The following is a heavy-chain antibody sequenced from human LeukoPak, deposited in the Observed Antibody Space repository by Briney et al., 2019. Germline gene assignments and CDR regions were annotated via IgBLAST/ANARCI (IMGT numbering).Heavy chain of an antibody. J-gene: IGHJ2*01. CDR3: ARAPGFLWSAYYSL. V-gene: IGHV4-59*01. CDR2: IYYTGST. Sequence: PSETLSLTCTVSGGSISSYYWSWVRQPPGKGLEWIGYIYYTGSTTYNPSLKSPVTISVDTSKNQFSLKLSSVTAADTAVYYCARAPGFLWSAYYSLWGRGTLVTVSS. CDR1: GGSISSYY. D-gene: IGHD3-3*01.